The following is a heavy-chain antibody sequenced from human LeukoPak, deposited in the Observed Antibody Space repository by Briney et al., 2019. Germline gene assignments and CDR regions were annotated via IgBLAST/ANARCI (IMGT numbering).Heavy chain of an antibody. D-gene: IGHD4-17*01. V-gene: IGHV1-2*02. J-gene: IGHJ3*02. CDR3: ARESFSTLTSATDAFDI. Sequence: ASVKVSCKASGYTFSDYYIHWVRQAPGQGLEWMGWINPNSGGTNSAQKFQGRVTMTRDTSISTAYMELSGLRSDDTAVYYCARESFSTLTSATDAFDIWGQGTMVTVSS. CDR1: GYTFSDYY. CDR2: INPNSGGT.